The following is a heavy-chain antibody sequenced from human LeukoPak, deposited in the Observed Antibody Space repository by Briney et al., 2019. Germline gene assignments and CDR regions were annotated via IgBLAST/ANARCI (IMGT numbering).Heavy chain of an antibody. Sequence: GGSLRLSCAASGFTFSNFAMMWVRQAPGTGLQWVSTITGYGATFYADSVRGRFTIFRDTSMNTLLLQMNSLGAEDTAVYYCAKGAAAGKVYWFDPWGQGTLVTVSS. CDR3: AKGAAAGKVYWFDP. CDR1: GFTFSNFA. D-gene: IGHD6-13*01. V-gene: IGHV3-23*01. CDR2: ITGYGAT. J-gene: IGHJ5*02.